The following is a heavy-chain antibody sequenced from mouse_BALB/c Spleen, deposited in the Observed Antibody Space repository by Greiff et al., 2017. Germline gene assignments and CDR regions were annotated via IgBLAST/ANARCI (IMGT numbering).Heavy chain of an antibody. CDR1: GFTFSSYT. J-gene: IGHJ4*01. D-gene: IGHD2-4*01. V-gene: IGHV5-6-4*01. Sequence: EVNVVESGGGLVKPGGSLKLSCAASGFTFSSYTMSWVRQTPEKRLEWVATISSGGSYTYYPDSVKGRFTISRDNAKNTLYLQMSSLKSEDTAMYYCTRNYDYDGGYYAMDYWGQGTSVTVSS. CDR2: ISSGGSYT. CDR3: TRNYDYDGGYYAMDY.